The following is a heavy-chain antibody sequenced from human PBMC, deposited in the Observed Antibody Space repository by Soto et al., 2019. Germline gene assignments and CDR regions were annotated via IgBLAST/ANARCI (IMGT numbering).Heavy chain of an antibody. J-gene: IGHJ6*03. CDR1: GYTFTSYG. CDR2: ISAYNGNT. CDR3: ARATGGDFWSNLYYYYYYMDV. D-gene: IGHD3-3*01. Sequence: GASVKVSCKASGYTFTSYGISWVRQAPGQGLEWMGWISAYNGNTNYAQKLQGRVTMTTDTSTSTAYMELRSLRSDDTAVYYCARATGGDFWSNLYYYYYYMDVWGKGTTVTVS. V-gene: IGHV1-18*01.